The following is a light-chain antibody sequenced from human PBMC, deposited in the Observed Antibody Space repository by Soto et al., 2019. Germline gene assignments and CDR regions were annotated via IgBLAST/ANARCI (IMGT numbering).Light chain of an antibody. V-gene: IGLV2-11*01. Sequence: QSALTQPRSVSGFPGQSVTISCTGTSSDVGRYDYVSWYQQHPGKAPKLIIYDVSERPSGVPDRFSGSKFGNTASLTISGLQAEDEADYSCCSFAGSYTYVFGTGTKLTVL. CDR1: SSDVGRYDY. CDR2: DVS. J-gene: IGLJ1*01. CDR3: CSFAGSYTYV.